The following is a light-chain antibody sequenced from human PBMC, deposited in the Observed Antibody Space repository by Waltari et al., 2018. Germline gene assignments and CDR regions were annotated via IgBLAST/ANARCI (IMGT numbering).Light chain of an antibody. CDR1: SSNIGRHY. V-gene: IGLV1-47*01. Sequence: QSVLTQPPSASGTPGQRVTISCSGSSSNIGRHYVYWYQQLPGTAPKLLIYRNNQRPSGVPDRFSVSKSGTSASLAISGLRSEDEADYYCAAWDDSLSGLFGGGTKLTVL. CDR2: RNN. CDR3: AAWDDSLSGL. J-gene: IGLJ2*01.